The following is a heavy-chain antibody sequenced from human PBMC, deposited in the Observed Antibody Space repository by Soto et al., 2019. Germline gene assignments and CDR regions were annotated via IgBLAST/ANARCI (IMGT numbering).Heavy chain of an antibody. Sequence: QVQLVQSGAEVKKPGASVKVSCKASGYTFTSYGISWVRQAPGQGLEWMGWISAYNGNTNYAQKLQGRVTMTTDTPTSTAYMELRSLRSDDTAVYYCARDGSGLPTSSQNWFDPWGQGTLVTVSS. CDR1: GYTFTSYG. V-gene: IGHV1-18*01. D-gene: IGHD6-19*01. CDR3: ARDGSGLPTSSQNWFDP. J-gene: IGHJ5*02. CDR2: ISAYNGNT.